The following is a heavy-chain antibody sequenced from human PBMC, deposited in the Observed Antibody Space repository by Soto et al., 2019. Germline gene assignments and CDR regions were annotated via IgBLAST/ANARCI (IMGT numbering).Heavy chain of an antibody. D-gene: IGHD1-26*01. J-gene: IGHJ6*02. V-gene: IGHV1-69*06. Sequence: QVQLVQSGAEVKKPGSSVKVSCKASGGTFSSYAISWVRQAPGQGLEWMGGIIPIFGTANYAQKFQGRVTISADKSTSTAYMELSSLRSEDTAGYYCARKEVGAIRYDYGMDVWGQGTTVTVSS. CDR1: GGTFSSYA. CDR3: ARKEVGAIRYDYGMDV. CDR2: IIPIFGTA.